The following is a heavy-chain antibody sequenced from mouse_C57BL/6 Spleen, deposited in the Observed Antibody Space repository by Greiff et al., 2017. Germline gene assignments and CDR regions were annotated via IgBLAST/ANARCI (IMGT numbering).Heavy chain of an antibody. D-gene: IGHD4-1*01. Sequence: QVQLQQPGAELVKPGASVKLSCKASGYTFTSYWMHWVKQRPGQGLEWIGMIHPNSGSTNYNEKFKGKATLTVDKSSSTAYMQLSSLTSEDSAVYYCARGIAGYYFDYWGQGTTLTVSS. V-gene: IGHV1-64*01. CDR2: IHPNSGST. CDR3: ARGIAGYYFDY. J-gene: IGHJ2*01. CDR1: GYTFTSYW.